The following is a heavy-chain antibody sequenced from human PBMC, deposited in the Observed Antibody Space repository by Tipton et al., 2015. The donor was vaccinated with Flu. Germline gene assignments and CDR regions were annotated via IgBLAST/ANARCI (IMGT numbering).Heavy chain of an antibody. CDR1: GGSISSYY. D-gene: IGHD3-10*01. Sequence: LRLSCTVSGGSISSYYWSWIRQPPGKGLEWIGYIYYSGSTNYNPSLKSRVTISVDMYKNQIFLNLSSVTAADTAVYYCARALVITTTMGGNGFDPWGQGTLVTVSS. J-gene: IGHJ5*02. CDR2: IYYSGST. V-gene: IGHV4-59*01. CDR3: ARALVITTTMGGNGFDP.